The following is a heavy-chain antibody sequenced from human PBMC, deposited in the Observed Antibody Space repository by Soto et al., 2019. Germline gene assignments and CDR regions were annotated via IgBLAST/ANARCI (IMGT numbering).Heavy chain of an antibody. CDR3: ARDLPLITMVRGVILPFDP. CDR2: ISAYNGNT. CDR1: GYTFTSYG. V-gene: IGHV1-18*01. D-gene: IGHD3-10*01. J-gene: IGHJ5*02. Sequence: ASVKVSYKASGYTFTSYGISWVRQAPGQGLEWMGWISAYNGNTNYAQKLQGRVTMTTDTSTSTAYMELRSLRSDDTAVYYCARDLPLITMVRGVILPFDPWGQGTLVTVSS.